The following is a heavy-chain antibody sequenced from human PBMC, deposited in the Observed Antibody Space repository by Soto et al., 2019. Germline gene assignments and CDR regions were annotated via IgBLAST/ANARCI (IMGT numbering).Heavy chain of an antibody. J-gene: IGHJ4*02. CDR1: GFSLSSYA. V-gene: IGHV3-23*01. CDR2: ISGSGGST. D-gene: IGHD1-26*01. CDR3: ASEYGTKWDPFFDF. Sequence: PGGSLRLSCAASGFSLSSYAMTWVRQAPGKGLEWVSAISGSGGSTYYADSVKGRFTISRDNTKNSLYLQMNDLRTEDTALYFCASEYGTKWDPFFDFGGKGTMVTVSS.